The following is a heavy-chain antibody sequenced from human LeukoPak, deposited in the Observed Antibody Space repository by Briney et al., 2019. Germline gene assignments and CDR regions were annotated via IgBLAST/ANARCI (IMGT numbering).Heavy chain of an antibody. J-gene: IGHJ4*02. CDR3: AKDFGRYCSGGSCYAHFDY. V-gene: IGHV3-30*18. CDR1: GFTFSSYG. D-gene: IGHD2-15*01. Sequence: PGGSLRLSCAASGFTFSSYGMHWVRQAPGKGLGWVAVISYDGSNKYYADSVKGRFTISRDNSKNTLYLQMNSLRAEDTAVYYCAKDFGRYCSGGSCYAHFDYWGQGTLVTVSS. CDR2: ISYDGSNK.